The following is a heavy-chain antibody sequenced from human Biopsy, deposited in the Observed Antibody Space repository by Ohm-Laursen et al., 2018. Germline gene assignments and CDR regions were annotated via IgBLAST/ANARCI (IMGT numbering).Heavy chain of an antibody. Sequence: SETLSLTCSVSGYSMSTYYWSWIRQPPGKGLEWIGYIYYSGSTSYNPSLKSRVTISVDMSKNQFSLKLTSVAAADTAVYYCARHRGGMPSSGNWFDHWGQGTLVTVSP. CDR3: ARHRGGMPSSGNWFDH. J-gene: IGHJ5*02. CDR2: IYYSGST. CDR1: GYSMSTYY. V-gene: IGHV4-59*08. D-gene: IGHD2-2*01.